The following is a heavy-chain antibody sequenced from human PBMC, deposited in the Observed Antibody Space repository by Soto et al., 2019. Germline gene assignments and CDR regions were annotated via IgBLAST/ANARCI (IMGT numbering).Heavy chain of an antibody. Sequence: QVQLVESGGGVVQPGRSLRLSCAASGFTFSSYGMHWVRQAPGKGLEWVAVISYDGSNKYYADSVKGRFTISRDNSKNTLYLQMNSLRAEDTAVYYCAKRGGGYDFFVYWGQGTLVTVSS. CDR3: AKRGGGYDFFVY. D-gene: IGHD5-12*01. CDR2: ISYDGSNK. V-gene: IGHV3-30*18. CDR1: GFTFSSYG. J-gene: IGHJ4*02.